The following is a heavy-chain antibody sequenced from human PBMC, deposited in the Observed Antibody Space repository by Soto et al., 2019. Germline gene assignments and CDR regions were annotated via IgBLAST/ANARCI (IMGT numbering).Heavy chain of an antibody. CDR3: ARFESGPLGY. CDR1: GGSISSSSYY. Sequence: LSLTCTVSGGSISSSSYYWGWIRQPPGKGLEWIGSIYYSGSTYYNPSLKSRVTISVDTSKNQFSLKLSSVTAADTAVYYCARFESGPLGYWGQGTLVTVSS. J-gene: IGHJ4*02. D-gene: IGHD3-3*01. CDR2: IYYSGST. V-gene: IGHV4-39*01.